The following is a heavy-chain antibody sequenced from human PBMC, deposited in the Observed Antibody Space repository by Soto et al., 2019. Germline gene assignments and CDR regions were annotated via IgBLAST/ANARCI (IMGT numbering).Heavy chain of an antibody. CDR2: IFCDDDK. V-gene: IGHV2-5*02. Sequence: ESGPTLVNPTQTLTLTCTFSGFSLSTDRVGVGWIRQPPGKALEWLAVIFCDDDKRYSPSLKSRLTITKDTFKKQVVLTMTNMDPVDTVTYYYAHSPILSWFDPWGQGTLVTVSS. J-gene: IGHJ5*02. CDR1: GFSLSTDRVG. D-gene: IGHD2-8*02. CDR3: AHSPILSWFDP.